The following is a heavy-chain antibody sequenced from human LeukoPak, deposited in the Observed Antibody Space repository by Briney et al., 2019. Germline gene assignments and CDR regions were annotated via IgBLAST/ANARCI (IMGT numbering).Heavy chain of an antibody. J-gene: IGHJ5*02. Sequence: GESLKIPCKTSGYDFSSKWIGWVRQMPGKGLEWMGIIYPTDSLTRYSPSFQGHVTMSVDTSINTAYLQWTSLKPSDTAIYYCARLAPDYADYWFDPWGQGTLVTVSS. CDR3: ARLAPDYADYWFDP. D-gene: IGHD4-17*01. CDR2: IYPTDSLT. CDR1: GYDFSSKW. V-gene: IGHV5-51*01.